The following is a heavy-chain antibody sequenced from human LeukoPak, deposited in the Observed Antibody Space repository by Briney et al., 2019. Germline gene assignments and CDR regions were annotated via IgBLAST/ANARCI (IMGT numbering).Heavy chain of an antibody. V-gene: IGHV1-69*13. CDR2: INPIFGTA. CDR1: GGTFSSYA. J-gene: IGHJ6*02. Sequence: SVKVSCKASGGTFSSYAISWVRQAPGQGLEWMGGINPIFGTANYAQKFQGRVTITADESTSTAYMELSSLRSEDTAVYYCAREGCSGGSCFISGMDVWGQGTTVTVSS. CDR3: AREGCSGGSCFISGMDV. D-gene: IGHD2-15*01.